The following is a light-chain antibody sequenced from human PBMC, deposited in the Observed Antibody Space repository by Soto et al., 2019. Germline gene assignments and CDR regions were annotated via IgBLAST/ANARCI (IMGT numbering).Light chain of an antibody. CDR3: QQANSFPLT. CDR1: QSVTSN. V-gene: IGKV3-15*01. J-gene: IGKJ4*01. CDR2: GVS. Sequence: EIVMTQSAATLSVSAGERATLSWWASQSVTSNLAWYQQKTGQAPRLLMYGVSTRATGIPDRFSVSGYGTDFYLTISSLQTEDFATYYCQQANSFPLTFGGGTKVDIK.